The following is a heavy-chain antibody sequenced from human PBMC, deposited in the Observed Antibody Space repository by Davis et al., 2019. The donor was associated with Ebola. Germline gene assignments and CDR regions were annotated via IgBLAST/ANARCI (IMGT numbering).Heavy chain of an antibody. Sequence: ASVKVSCKSSGHTFAGYYMHWVRQAPGQGLEWVGRINPNGGATKYAQKFEGRVTMTWDTSISIAYMEMRGLRSGDTAVYYCALGGLGSGLNMLRYFRHLGQVTLVTVSS. D-gene: IGHD6-25*01. CDR1: GHTFAGYY. CDR3: ALGGLGSGLNMLRYFRH. CDR2: INPNGGAT. V-gene: IGHV1-2*06. J-gene: IGHJ1*01.